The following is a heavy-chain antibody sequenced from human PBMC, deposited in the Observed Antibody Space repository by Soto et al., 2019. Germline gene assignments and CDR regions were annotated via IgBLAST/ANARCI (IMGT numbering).Heavy chain of an antibody. CDR3: ASAEAFSDRFDY. V-gene: IGHV4-30-4*01. D-gene: IGHD2-21*02. Sequence: PSETLSLTCTVSGGSISSGDFCWIWIRQRPGKGLELIGNIYYSGSTYYHPSLRSRAIMSVDTSQIQFSLKLSSLTAADTAVYFCASAEAFSDRFDYWGQGALVTVSS. CDR1: GGSISSGDFC. CDR2: IYYSGST. J-gene: IGHJ4*02.